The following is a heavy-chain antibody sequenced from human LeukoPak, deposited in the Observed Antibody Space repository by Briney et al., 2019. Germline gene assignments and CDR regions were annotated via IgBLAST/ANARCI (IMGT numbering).Heavy chain of an antibody. CDR2: INHSGIT. D-gene: IGHD3-9*01. Sequence: PSETLSLTCAVSGYSISSGYYWGWIRQSPGQGLEWIASINHSGITYYNPSLKSRVTISVDTSKNQFSLKLTSVTAADTAVYYCGRDRPTGYYDYWGQGILVTVSS. CDR3: GRDRPTGYYDY. CDR1: GYSISSGYY. J-gene: IGHJ4*02. V-gene: IGHV4-38-2*02.